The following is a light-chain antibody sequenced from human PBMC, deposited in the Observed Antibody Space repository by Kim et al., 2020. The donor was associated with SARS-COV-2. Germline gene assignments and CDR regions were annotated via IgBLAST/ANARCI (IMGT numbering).Light chain of an antibody. CDR2: YAS. CDR3: QQSSTIPPT. Sequence: EIVLTQSPDFRSVTPKEQVTITCRASQRIGTWLHWYQQKPNQSPKLLIKYASQSFSGVPSRFSGSGSGTDFTLTINGLEAEDAATYYCQQSSTIPPTFGQGTKLDIK. J-gene: IGKJ2*01. V-gene: IGKV6-21*01. CDR1: QRIGTW.